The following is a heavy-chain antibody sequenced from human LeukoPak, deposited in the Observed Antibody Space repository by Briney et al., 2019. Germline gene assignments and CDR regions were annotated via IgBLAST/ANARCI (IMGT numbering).Heavy chain of an antibody. V-gene: IGHV1-8*01. D-gene: IGHD3-10*02. CDR3: ARGHAVRGVIFYYYYYGMDV. Sequence: ASVKVSRKASGYTFTSYDINWVRQATGQGLEWMGWMNPNSGNTGYAQKFQGRVTMTRNTSISTAYMELSSLRSEDTAVYYCARGHAVRGVIFYYYYYGMDVWGQGTTVTVSS. J-gene: IGHJ6*02. CDR2: MNPNSGNT. CDR1: GYTFTSYD.